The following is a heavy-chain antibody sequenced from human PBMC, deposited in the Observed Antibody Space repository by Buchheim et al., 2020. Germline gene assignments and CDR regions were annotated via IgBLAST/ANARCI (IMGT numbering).Heavy chain of an antibody. CDR1: GFSFSNSW. D-gene: IGHD2-15*01. CDR3: ARGISTPGIDY. Sequence: EVQLEESGGTVVQPGGSLRLSCAASGFSFSNSWMNWVRQAPGKGLVWVVSINHEGSETYYVDSVNGRFTVSRDNVKNSLFLHMSSLRADDTAVYYCARGISTPGIDYWGQGTL. CDR2: INHEGSET. V-gene: IGHV3-7*01. J-gene: IGHJ4*02.